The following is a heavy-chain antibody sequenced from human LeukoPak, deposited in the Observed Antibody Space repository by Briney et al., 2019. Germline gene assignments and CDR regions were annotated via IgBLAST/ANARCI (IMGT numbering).Heavy chain of an antibody. J-gene: IGHJ1*01. D-gene: IGHD3-22*01. CDR2: ISSSGYTI. CDR3: ARAPYYYDSSGYSQH. Sequence: PGGSLRLSCAASGFTFSSYEMNWVRQAPGKGLEWVSYISSSGYTIHYADSVKGRFTISRDNTKNSLYLQINSLRAEDTAVYFCARAPYYYDSSGYSQHWGQGTLVTVSS. CDR1: GFTFSSYE. V-gene: IGHV3-48*03.